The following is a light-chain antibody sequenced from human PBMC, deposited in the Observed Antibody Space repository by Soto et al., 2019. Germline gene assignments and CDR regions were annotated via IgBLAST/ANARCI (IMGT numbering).Light chain of an antibody. CDR1: QCLVYNDGNTF. J-gene: IGKJ1*01. V-gene: IGKV2-30*01. Sequence: VVMTQSPLSLRGTLGRTVSISCWPSQCLVYNDGNTFLNWFQQRPGQPPRRLIYKVSTRDSGVPDRFSGSGSGTNFTLKISRVGAEDVGVYYCVQGRHWPWTFGRGTKVDIK. CDR3: VQGRHWPWT. CDR2: KVS.